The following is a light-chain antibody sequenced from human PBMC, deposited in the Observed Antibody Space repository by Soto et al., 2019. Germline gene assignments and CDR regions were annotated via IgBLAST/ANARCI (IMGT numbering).Light chain of an antibody. J-gene: IGKJ1*01. CDR1: QSVSSTH. CDR2: GAS. CDR3: QQYGTSWT. Sequence: EIVLTQSPGTLPLSPGERATLSCRASQSVSSTHLAWYQQKPGQAPRLLISGASSRATAIPDRFSGSGSGTDFTLTISRLEPEDFAVYYCQQYGTSWTFGQGTKVDIK. V-gene: IGKV3-20*01.